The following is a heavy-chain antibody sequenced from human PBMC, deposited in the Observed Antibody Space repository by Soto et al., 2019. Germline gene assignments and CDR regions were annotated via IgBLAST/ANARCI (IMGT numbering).Heavy chain of an antibody. CDR1: GFTVSSNY. Sequence: EVQLVESGGGLVQPGGSLRLSCAASGFTVSSNYMSRVRQAPGKGLEWVSVIYSGGSTYYADSVKGRFTISRDNSKNTLYLQMNSLRAEDTAVYYCARTDSSGLIEDYWGQGTLVTVSS. CDR3: ARTDSSGLIEDY. CDR2: IYSGGST. D-gene: IGHD3-22*01. J-gene: IGHJ4*02. V-gene: IGHV3-66*01.